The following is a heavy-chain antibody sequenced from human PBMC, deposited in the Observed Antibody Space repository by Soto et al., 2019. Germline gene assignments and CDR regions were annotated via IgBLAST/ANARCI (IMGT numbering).Heavy chain of an antibody. CDR3: ARGPCGNALFFDY. D-gene: IGHD2-15*01. V-gene: IGHV4-59*01. CDR1: GGSISSYY. J-gene: IGHJ4*02. Sequence: SESLSLTCTVSGGSISSYYWSWIRQPPGKGLEWIGYIYYSGSTNYNPSLKSRVTVSVDTSKNQFSLKLSSVTAADTAVYYCARGPCGNALFFDYWGQGTLVTVSS. CDR2: IYYSGST.